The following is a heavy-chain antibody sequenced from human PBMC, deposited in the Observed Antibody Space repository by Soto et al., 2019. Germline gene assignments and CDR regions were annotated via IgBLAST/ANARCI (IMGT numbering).Heavy chain of an antibody. CDR2: ISGSGGST. V-gene: IGHV3-23*01. CDR3: AKTHGSGSYYNTAYFQH. D-gene: IGHD3-10*01. Sequence: GGSLRLSCAASGFTFSSYAMSWVRQAPGKGLEWVSAISGSGGSTYYADSVKGRFTISRDNSKNTLYLQMNSLRAEDTAVYYCAKTHGSGSYYNTAYFQHWGQGTLVTVSS. CDR1: GFTFSSYA. J-gene: IGHJ1*01.